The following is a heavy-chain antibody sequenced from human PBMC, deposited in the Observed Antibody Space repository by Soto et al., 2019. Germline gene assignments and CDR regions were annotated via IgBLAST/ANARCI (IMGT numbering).Heavy chain of an antibody. CDR2: VSWNSGSI. CDR3: ARDRCGGECYSFDY. CDR1: GFIFDNHA. Sequence: SLLLACSASGFIFDNHAMNWVRQAPGKGLEWVAVVSWNSGSIDYADSVKGRFTISRDNAKNSLYLQMNSLRAEDTDLYYCARDRCGGECYSFDYWGQGTPVTVYS. D-gene: IGHD2-21*01. J-gene: IGHJ4*02. V-gene: IGHV3-9*01.